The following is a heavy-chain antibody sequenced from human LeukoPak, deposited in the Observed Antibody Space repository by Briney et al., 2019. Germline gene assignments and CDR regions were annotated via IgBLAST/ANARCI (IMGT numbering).Heavy chain of an antibody. CDR1: GYSFTSYW. Sequence: GESLKISCRGSGYSFTSYWIGWVRQMPGKGLEWMGIIYPGDSDTRYGPSFQGQVTISADKSISPAYLQWSSLKASDTAMYYCARPLEKYYYDSSGYYDYWGQGTLVTVSS. V-gene: IGHV5-51*01. D-gene: IGHD3-22*01. CDR2: IYPGDSDT. CDR3: ARPLEKYYYDSSGYYDY. J-gene: IGHJ4*02.